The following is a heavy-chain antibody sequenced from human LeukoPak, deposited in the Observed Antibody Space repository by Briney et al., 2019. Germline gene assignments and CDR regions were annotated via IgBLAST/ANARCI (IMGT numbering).Heavy chain of an antibody. CDR1: GCTFSSYG. J-gene: IGHJ3*02. D-gene: IGHD6-19*01. CDR2: IWYDGSNK. CDR3: ARDWAVAGTGAFDI. V-gene: IGHV3-33*01. Sequence: GGSLRLSCAASGCTFSSYGMHWVRQAPGKGLEWVAVIWYDGSNKYYADSVKGRFTISRDNSKNTLYLQMNSLRAEDTAVYYCARDWAVAGTGAFDIWGQGTMVTVSS.